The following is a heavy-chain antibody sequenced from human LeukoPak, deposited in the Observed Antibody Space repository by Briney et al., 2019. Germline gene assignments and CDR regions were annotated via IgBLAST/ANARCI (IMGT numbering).Heavy chain of an antibody. CDR1: GYSFTSGHY. CDR3: ARHRGRKTIAAAGYNWFDP. CDR2: IYHTGSA. V-gene: IGHV4-38-2*01. Sequence: SETLSLTCSVSGYSFTSGHYWGWIRQPPGKGLEWIANIYHTGSAHYNPSLKSRVTISVDTSKNQFSLKLSSVTAADTAVYYCARHRGRKTIAAAGYNWFDPRGQGTLVTVSS. J-gene: IGHJ5*02. D-gene: IGHD6-13*01.